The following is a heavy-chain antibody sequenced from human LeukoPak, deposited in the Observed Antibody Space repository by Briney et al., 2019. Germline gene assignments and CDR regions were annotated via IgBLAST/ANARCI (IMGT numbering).Heavy chain of an antibody. D-gene: IGHD4-17*01. J-gene: IGHJ5*01. CDR2: ISGSGGST. Sequence: GGSLRLSCAASVFTFSSYSMSWVRQAPGKGLEWVSAISGSGGSTYYADSVKGRFTISRDNSKDTLYLQMNSLRAEDTAVYYCAKDAYGQLTTVTTSWFDSWGQGTLVTVSS. CDR3: AKDAYGQLTTVTTSWFDS. V-gene: IGHV3-23*01. CDR1: VFTFSSYS.